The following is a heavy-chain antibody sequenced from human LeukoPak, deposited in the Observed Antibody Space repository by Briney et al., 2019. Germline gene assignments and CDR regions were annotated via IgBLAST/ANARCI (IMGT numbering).Heavy chain of an antibody. J-gene: IGHJ4*02. Sequence: PGGSLRLSXAASGFTFSNAWMSWVRQAPGKGLEWVGRIKSKTDGGTTDYAAPVKGRFTISRDDSKNTLYLQMNSLKTEDTAVYYCTTGLWFGELFLDYWGQGTLVTVSS. CDR3: TTGLWFGELFLDY. D-gene: IGHD3-10*01. CDR2: IKSKTDGGTT. V-gene: IGHV3-15*01. CDR1: GFTFSNAW.